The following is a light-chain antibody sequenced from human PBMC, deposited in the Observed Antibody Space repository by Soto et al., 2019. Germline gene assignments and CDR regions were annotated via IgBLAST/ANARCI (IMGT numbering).Light chain of an antibody. CDR3: QHRSNWPPRT. J-gene: IGKJ4*01. Sequence: EIVLTQSPATLSLSPGERATLSCRASQSVSSYLAWYQQKPGQAPRLLIYDASNRATGIPARCSGSGSGTDFTLTISSLEPEDFAVYYCQHRSNWPPRTFGGGTKVEIK. CDR1: QSVSSY. V-gene: IGKV3-11*01. CDR2: DAS.